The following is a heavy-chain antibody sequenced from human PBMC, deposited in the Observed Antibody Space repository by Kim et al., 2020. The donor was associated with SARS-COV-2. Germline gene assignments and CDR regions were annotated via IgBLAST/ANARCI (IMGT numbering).Heavy chain of an antibody. V-gene: IGHV3-33*01. D-gene: IGHD2-2*03. J-gene: IGHJ6*02. CDR2: IWYDGSNK. CDR1: GFTFSSYG. CDR3: ASLDIVVVPAISDRRAYGMDV. Sequence: GGSLRLSCAASGFTFSSYGMHWVRQAPGKGLEWVAVIWYDGSNKYYADSVKGRFTISRDNSKNTLYLQMNSLSAEDTAVYYCASLDIVVVPAISDRRAYGMDVWGQGTTVTVSS.